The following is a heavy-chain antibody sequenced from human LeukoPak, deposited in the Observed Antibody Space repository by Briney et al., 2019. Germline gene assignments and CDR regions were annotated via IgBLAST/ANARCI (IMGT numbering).Heavy chain of an antibody. D-gene: IGHD2-21*02. CDR3: ARDPLGYCREYYYYYYMDV. J-gene: IGHJ6*03. V-gene: IGHV1-69*13. CDR1: GGTFTSYA. Sequence: ASVKVSCKASGGTFTSYAISWVPQAPGQGLEWMGGIIPIFGTANYAQKFQGRVTITADESTSTAYMELSSLRSEDTAVYYCARDPLGYCREYYYYYYMDVWGKGTTVTISS. CDR2: IIPIFGTA.